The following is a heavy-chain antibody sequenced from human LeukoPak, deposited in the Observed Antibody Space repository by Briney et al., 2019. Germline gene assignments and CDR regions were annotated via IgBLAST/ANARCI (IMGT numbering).Heavy chain of an antibody. CDR1: GFTFSRYA. V-gene: IGHV3-21*01. Sequence: GGSLRLSCAASGFTFSRYAMNWVRQAPEKGLEWVSYISTGGDNRFYADSVKGRFTISRDNAKNSLYLQMNSLRAEDTAVYYCAREYYGSGSYFDYWGQGSLASVSS. J-gene: IGHJ4*02. D-gene: IGHD3-10*01. CDR3: AREYYGSGSYFDY. CDR2: ISTGGDNR.